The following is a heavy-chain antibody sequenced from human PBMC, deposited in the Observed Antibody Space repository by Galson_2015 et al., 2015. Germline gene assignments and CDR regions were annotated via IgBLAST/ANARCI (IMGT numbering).Heavy chain of an antibody. CDR1: GGSISSGGYY. D-gene: IGHD6-13*01. CDR2: IYYSGST. Sequence: TLSLPCAVSGGSISSGGYYWSWIRQHPGKGLEWIGYIYYSGSTYYNPSLKSRVTISVDTSKNQFSLKLSSVTAADTAVYYCAGFSIAAAHGGFDYWGQGTLVTVSS. CDR3: AGFSIAAAHGGFDY. J-gene: IGHJ4*02. V-gene: IGHV4-31*11.